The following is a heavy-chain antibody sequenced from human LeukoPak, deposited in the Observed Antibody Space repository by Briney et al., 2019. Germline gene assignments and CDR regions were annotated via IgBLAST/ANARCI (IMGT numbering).Heavy chain of an antibody. CDR1: GYTFTSYG. D-gene: IGHD5-12*01. CDR2: ISAYNGNT. Sequence: ASVKVSCKASGYTFTSYGISWVRQAPGQGLEWMGWISAYNGNTNYAQKLQGRVTMTTDTSTSTAYMELRSLRSDDTAVYYCARDQRYSGYEKRDYWGQGTLVTVSS. V-gene: IGHV1-18*01. CDR3: ARDQRYSGYEKRDY. J-gene: IGHJ4*02.